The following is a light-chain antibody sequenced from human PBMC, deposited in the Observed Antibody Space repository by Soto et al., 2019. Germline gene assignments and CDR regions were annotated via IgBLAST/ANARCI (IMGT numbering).Light chain of an antibody. CDR2: DVN. V-gene: IGLV2-11*01. Sequence: QSALTQPRSVSGSPGQSVTISCTGTSSDVGGYNYVSWYQQHPGKAPKLMIYDVNKRPSGVPDRFSGSKSGNTASLTISGRQAADGAAYPCFSYAGGWVFGGGPKLTVL. CDR3: FSYAGGWV. J-gene: IGLJ3*02. CDR1: SSDVGGYNY.